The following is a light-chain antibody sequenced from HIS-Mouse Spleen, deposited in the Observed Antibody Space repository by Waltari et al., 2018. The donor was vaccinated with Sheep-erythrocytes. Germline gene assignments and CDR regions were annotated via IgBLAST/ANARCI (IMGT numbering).Light chain of an antibody. Sequence: SYELTQPSSVSVSPGQTARITCPGDVLAKKYARWFQQKPGQAPVLVIYKDSERPSGIPDRFSGSKSGNTASLTISGLQAEDEADYYCCSYAGSYTFWVFGGGTRLTVL. CDR1: VLAKKY. CDR2: KDS. J-gene: IGLJ3*02. V-gene: IGLV3-27*01. CDR3: CSYAGSYTFWV.